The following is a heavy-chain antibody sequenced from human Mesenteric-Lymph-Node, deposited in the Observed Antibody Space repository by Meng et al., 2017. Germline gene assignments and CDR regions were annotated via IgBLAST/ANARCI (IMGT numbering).Heavy chain of an antibody. V-gene: IGHV7-4-1*01. Sequence: KLCASVMVSCSALRHALTVYAMNWVRPDPGQGLEWMGWINTNTGHPTSAQGLTGRFLFSLDTSVSTAYLHILNLKAEDTAMYYCARDDTYGSLDYWGQGTLVTVSS. CDR2: INTNTGHP. CDR3: ARDDTYGSLDY. CDR1: RHALTVYA. D-gene: IGHD3-10*01. J-gene: IGHJ4*02.